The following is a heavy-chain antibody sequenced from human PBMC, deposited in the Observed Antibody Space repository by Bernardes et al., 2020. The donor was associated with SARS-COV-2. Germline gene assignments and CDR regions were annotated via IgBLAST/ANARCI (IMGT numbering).Heavy chain of an antibody. CDR2: ISSSSSTI. Sequence: GGSLRLSCAASGFTFSSYSMNWVRQAPGKGLEWVSYISSSSSTIYYADSVKGRFTISRDNAKNSLYLQMNSLRAEDTAVYYCARDNYYDPLGAFDIWGQGTMVTVSS. CDR1: GFTFSSYS. D-gene: IGHD3-22*01. V-gene: IGHV3-48*01. CDR3: ARDNYYDPLGAFDI. J-gene: IGHJ3*02.